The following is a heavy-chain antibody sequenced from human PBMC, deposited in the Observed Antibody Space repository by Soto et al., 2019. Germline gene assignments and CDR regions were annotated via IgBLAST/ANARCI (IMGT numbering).Heavy chain of an antibody. CDR1: GFTFSSYA. Sequence: GGSLRLSCAASGFTFSSYAMSWVRQAPGKGLEWVXAXSXXXGXTXXXDXXXXRFTISRDNSKNTLYLQMKSLRAEDTAVYYCAKDAATVPSYYFDYWGQGTLVTVSS. CDR2: XSXXXGXT. CDR3: AKDAATVPSYYFDY. D-gene: IGHD4-4*01. J-gene: IGHJ4*02. V-gene: IGHV3-23*01.